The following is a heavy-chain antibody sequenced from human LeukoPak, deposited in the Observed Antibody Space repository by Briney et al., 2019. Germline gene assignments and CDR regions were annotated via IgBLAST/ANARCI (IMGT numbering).Heavy chain of an antibody. CDR1: GFTFSSYW. V-gene: IGHV3-7*01. J-gene: IGHJ4*02. D-gene: IGHD3-22*01. CDR2: IKHDGSEK. Sequence: GGTLRLSCAASGFTFSSYWMSWVRQAPGKGLEWVANIKHDGSEKYYVDSVKGRFTISRDNAKNSLYLQMNSLRAEDPAVYYCARVITGYYYDSSGYYGDYWGQGTLVTVSS. CDR3: ARVITGYYYDSSGYYGDY.